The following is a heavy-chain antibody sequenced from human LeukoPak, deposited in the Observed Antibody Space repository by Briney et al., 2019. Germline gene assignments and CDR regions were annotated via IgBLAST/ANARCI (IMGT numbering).Heavy chain of an antibody. J-gene: IGHJ6*02. CDR1: GFTFSSYS. V-gene: IGHV3-21*01. CDR3: ARVNDGDYVRYYYYGMDV. D-gene: IGHD4-17*01. CDR2: ISSSSSYI. Sequence: PGGSLRLSCAASGFTFSSYSMNWVRQAPGKGLEWVSSISSSSSYIYYADSVKGRFTISRDNAKNSLYLQMNSLRDEDTAVYYCARVNDGDYVRYYYYGMDVWGQGTTVTVSS.